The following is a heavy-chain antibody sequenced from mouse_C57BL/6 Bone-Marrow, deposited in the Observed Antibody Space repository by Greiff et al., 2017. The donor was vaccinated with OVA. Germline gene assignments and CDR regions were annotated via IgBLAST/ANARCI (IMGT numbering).Heavy chain of an antibody. D-gene: IGHD2-3*01. V-gene: IGHV1-80*01. CDR3: ARGEYDGYSFDV. CDR2: IYPGDGDT. CDR1: GYAFSSYW. J-gene: IGHJ1*03. Sequence: QVQLQQSGAELVKPGASVKISCKASGYAFSSYWMNWVKQRTGKGLEWIGQIYPGDGDTNYNGKFKGKATLTADKSSSTAYMQLSSLTSEDSAVYFCARGEYDGYSFDVWGTGTTVTVSS.